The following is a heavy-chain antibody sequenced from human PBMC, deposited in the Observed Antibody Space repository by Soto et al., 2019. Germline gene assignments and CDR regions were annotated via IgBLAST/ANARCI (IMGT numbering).Heavy chain of an antibody. D-gene: IGHD3-10*01. CDR3: ARHTYGSGSYLWDAFDI. CDR2: IYYSGST. J-gene: IGHJ3*02. CDR1: GGSISSGGYY. Sequence: SENLSLTCTVSGGSISSGGYYWSWIRQHPGKGLEWIGYIYYSGSTYYNPSLKSRVTISVDTSKNQFSLKLSSVTAADTAVYYCARHTYGSGSYLWDAFDIWGQGTMVTVSS. V-gene: IGHV4-31*03.